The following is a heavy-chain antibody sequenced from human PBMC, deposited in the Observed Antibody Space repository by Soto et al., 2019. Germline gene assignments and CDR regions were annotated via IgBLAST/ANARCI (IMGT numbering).Heavy chain of an antibody. CDR3: ASGPYSGSYYYYGMDV. J-gene: IGHJ6*02. CDR1: GGSISSSNW. V-gene: IGHV4-4*02. D-gene: IGHD1-26*01. Sequence: SETLSLTCAVSGGSISSSNWWRWVRQPPGKGLEWIGEIYHSGSTNYNPSLKSRVTISVDKSKNQFSLKLSSVTAADTAVYYCASGPYSGSYYYYGMDVWGQGTTVTVSS. CDR2: IYHSGST.